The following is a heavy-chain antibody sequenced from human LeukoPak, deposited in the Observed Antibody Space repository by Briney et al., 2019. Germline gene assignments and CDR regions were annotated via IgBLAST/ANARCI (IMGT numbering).Heavy chain of an antibody. D-gene: IGHD3-16*01. CDR3: VRSWGEDY. V-gene: IGHV3-74*01. CDR1: GFTCSSSR. Sequence: GGSLRLSCAASGFTCSSSRMLWVRQTPGKGLVWVSNINTDGSSTNYADSVKGRFAISRDNAKNTLYLQMDSLRVEDTAIYYCVRSWGEDYWGQGTLVTVSS. J-gene: IGHJ4*02. CDR2: INTDGSST.